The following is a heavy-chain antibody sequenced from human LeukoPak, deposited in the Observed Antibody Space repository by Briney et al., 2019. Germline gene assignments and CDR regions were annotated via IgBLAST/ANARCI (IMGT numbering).Heavy chain of an antibody. CDR1: GYTFTGYY. Sequence: ASVKVSCKASGYTFTGYYMHWVRQAPGQGLEWMGWINPNSGGTNYAQKFQGRVTMTRDTSISTAYMELSRLRSNDTAVYYCARDRTRGLRGSHNWFDPWGQGTLVTVSS. D-gene: IGHD3-16*01. CDR3: ARDRTRGLRGSHNWFDP. CDR2: INPNSGGT. J-gene: IGHJ5*02. V-gene: IGHV1-2*02.